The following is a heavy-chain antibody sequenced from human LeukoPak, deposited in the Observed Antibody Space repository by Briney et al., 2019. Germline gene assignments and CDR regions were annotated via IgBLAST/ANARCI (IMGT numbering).Heavy chain of an antibody. Sequence: GGSLRLSCAASGFTFDDYAMHWVRQAPGKGLEWVSVIIWDGGSTYYADSVKGRFTISRDNSKNSLYLQMNSLRAEDTALYYCAKDSGVGAYYYYYMDVWGKGTTVTVSS. CDR2: IIWDGGST. D-gene: IGHD3-10*01. J-gene: IGHJ6*03. CDR1: GFTFDDYA. V-gene: IGHV3-43D*03. CDR3: AKDSGVGAYYYYYMDV.